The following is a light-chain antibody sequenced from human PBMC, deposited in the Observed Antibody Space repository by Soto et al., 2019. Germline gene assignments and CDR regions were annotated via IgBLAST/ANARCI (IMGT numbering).Light chain of an antibody. J-gene: IGKJ3*01. CDR3: LQKYFYPFT. V-gene: IGKV1-6*01. CDR1: QSVSTY. CDR2: GAT. Sequence: IQMTQSPSSLSASVGDRVTITCRASQSVSTYLNWYQQKPGKAPKLLIYGATRLQVGVPSRFSGSGSGTDFTLTISSLQPEDFATYYCLQKYFYPFTFGPGTKVDI.